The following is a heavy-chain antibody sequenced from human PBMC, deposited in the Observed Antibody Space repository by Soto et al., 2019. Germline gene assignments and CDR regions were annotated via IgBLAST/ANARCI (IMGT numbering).Heavy chain of an antibody. CDR2: IRSKANSYAT. J-gene: IGHJ4*02. V-gene: IGHV3-73*02. D-gene: IGHD2-15*01. CDR1: GFTFSGSA. Sequence: EVQLVESGGGLVQPGGSLKLSCAASGFTFSGSAMHWVRQASGKGLEWVGRIRSKANSYATAYAASVKGRFTISRDDSKNTAYLQMNSLKTEDTAVYYCTRPGYCSGGSCYVDDYWGQGTLVTVSS. CDR3: TRPGYCSGGSCYVDDY.